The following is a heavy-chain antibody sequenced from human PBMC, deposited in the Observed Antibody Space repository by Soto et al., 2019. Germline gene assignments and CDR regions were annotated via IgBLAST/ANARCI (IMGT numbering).Heavy chain of an antibody. CDR1: GFTFSSHG. Sequence: PGGSLRLSCAASGFTFSSHGMHWVRQAPGKGLEWVAVIWYDGSKKYYADSVKSRFTISRDNSKNTLYLQMDGLRAEDTAVYYCARFTAYSSGEGLDYWGQGTLVTVSS. V-gene: IGHV3-33*01. D-gene: IGHD2-15*01. J-gene: IGHJ4*02. CDR2: IWYDGSKK. CDR3: ARFTAYSSGEGLDY.